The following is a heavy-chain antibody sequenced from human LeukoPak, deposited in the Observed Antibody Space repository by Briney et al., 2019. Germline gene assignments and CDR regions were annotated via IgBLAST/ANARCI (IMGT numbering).Heavy chain of an antibody. CDR2: IRYDGSNK. V-gene: IGHV3-30*02. CDR3: AKDPYDFWSGSHLYYFDY. D-gene: IGHD3-3*01. CDR1: GFTFSSYG. Sequence: GGSLRLSCAASGFTFSSYGMHWVRQAPGKGLEWVAFIRYDGSNKYYADSVKGRFTISRDNSKNTLYLQMNSLRAEDTAVYYCAKDPYDFWSGSHLYYFDYWGQGTLVTVSS. J-gene: IGHJ4*02.